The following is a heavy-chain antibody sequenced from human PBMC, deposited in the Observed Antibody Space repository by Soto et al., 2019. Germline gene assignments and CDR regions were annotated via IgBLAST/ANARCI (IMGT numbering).Heavy chain of an antibody. CDR1: GYTFTSYY. CDR3: ARAGIFGVVIIDYYYYGMDV. J-gene: IGHJ6*02. CDR2: INPSGGST. V-gene: IGHV1-46*01. D-gene: IGHD3-3*01. Sequence: ASVKVSCKASGYTFTSYYMHWVRQAPGQGLEWMGIINPSGGSTSYAQKFQGRVTMTRDTSTSTVYMELSSLRSEDTAVYYCARAGIFGVVIIDYYYYGMDVWGQGTTVTVSS.